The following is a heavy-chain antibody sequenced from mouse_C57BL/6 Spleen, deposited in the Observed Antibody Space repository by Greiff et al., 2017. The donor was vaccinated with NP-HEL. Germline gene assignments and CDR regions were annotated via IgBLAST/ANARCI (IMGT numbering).Heavy chain of an antibody. V-gene: IGHV1-69*01. CDR3: ARRDYYGSSLDYFDY. D-gene: IGHD1-1*01. CDR2: IDPSDSYT. J-gene: IGHJ2*01. Sequence: QVQLQQPGAELVMPGASVKLSCKASGYTFTSYWMHWVKQRPGQGLEWIGEIDPSDSYTNYNLKFKGKSTLTVDKSSSTAYMQLSSLTSEDSAVYYCARRDYYGSSLDYFDYWGQGTTLTVSS. CDR1: GYTFTSYW.